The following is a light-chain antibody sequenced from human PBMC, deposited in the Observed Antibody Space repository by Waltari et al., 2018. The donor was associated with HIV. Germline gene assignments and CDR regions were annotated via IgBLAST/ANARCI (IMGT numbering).Light chain of an antibody. CDR3: QTWDTGPV. CDR1: GGLSSYA. Sequence: QLVLTHSPSASAFLGASVKITCTLNGGLSSYAIAWHKHQQEKGPRYLMKLKRDGSHNREDEIPDRFSASNSGADHHLTISSLQSEDEGYYYCQTWDTGPVFGGGTKLTVL. J-gene: IGLJ3*02. CDR2: LKRDGSH. V-gene: IGLV4-69*01.